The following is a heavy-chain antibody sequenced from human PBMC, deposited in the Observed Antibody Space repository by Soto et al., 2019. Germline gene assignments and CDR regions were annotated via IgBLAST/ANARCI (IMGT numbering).Heavy chain of an antibody. CDR1: GFTFSSYS. D-gene: IGHD2-2*02. CDR3: ARETKPYTDSSHAFDI. J-gene: IGHJ3*02. Sequence: EVQLVESGGGLVKPGGSLRLSCAASGFTFSSYSMNWVRQAPGKGLEWVSSVSSTGSFIYYADPVKGRFTISRDNAQSSLSLQMSSLRVEDTAVYYCARETKPYTDSSHAFDIWGQGTMVTVSS. V-gene: IGHV3-21*01. CDR2: VSSTGSFI.